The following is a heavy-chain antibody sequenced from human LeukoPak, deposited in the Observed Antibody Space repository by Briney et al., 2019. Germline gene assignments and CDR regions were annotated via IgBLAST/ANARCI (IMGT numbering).Heavy chain of an antibody. CDR3: ARHARETILTWFDP. J-gene: IGHJ5*02. V-gene: IGHV4-39*01. Sequence: PSETLSLTCTVSGGSISSSSYYWGWIRQPPGKGLEWIGSFYYSGSTYYNPSLKSRATISVDTSKNQFSLKLSSVTAADTAVYYCARHARETILTWFDPWGQGTLVTVSS. D-gene: IGHD2-21*01. CDR2: FYYSGST. CDR1: GGSISSSSYY.